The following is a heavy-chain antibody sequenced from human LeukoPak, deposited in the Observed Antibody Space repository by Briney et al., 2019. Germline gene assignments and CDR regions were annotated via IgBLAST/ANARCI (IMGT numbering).Heavy chain of an antibody. J-gene: IGHJ4*02. Sequence: GGSLRLSCAASGFTVSSNYMSWVRQAPGKGLEWVSVIYSGGSTYYADSVKGRFTISRDNSNNTLYLQMNSLRAEDTAVYYCAKDLRGYNLRGFDYWGQGALVTVSA. D-gene: IGHD5-24*01. CDR1: GFTVSSNY. V-gene: IGHV3-53*01. CDR3: AKDLRGYNLRGFDY. CDR2: IYSGGST.